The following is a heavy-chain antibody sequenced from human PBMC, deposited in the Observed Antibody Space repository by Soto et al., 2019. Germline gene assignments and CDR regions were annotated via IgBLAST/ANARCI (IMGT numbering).Heavy chain of an antibody. CDR2: ISGYNGNT. CDR1: GYTFTSYG. V-gene: IGHV1-18*01. Sequence: ASVKVSCKGSGYTFTSYGLNWVRQAPGQGLEWMGWISGYNGNTNYAQNFQGRVTITTDTSTSTAYMELRSLRSDDTAVYFCAIGRDDSSSSRPEYFQHWGQGTLVPVSS. CDR3: AIGRDDSSSSRPEYFQH. D-gene: IGHD6-6*01. J-gene: IGHJ1*01.